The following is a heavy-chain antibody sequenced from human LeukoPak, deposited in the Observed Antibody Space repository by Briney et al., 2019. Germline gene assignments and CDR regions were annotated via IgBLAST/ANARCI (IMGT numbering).Heavy chain of an antibody. CDR2: IIPIFGTA. CDR3: ARDRSSSSWLGVYYYYYGMDV. V-gene: IGHV1-69*13. CDR1: GGTFSSYA. D-gene: IGHD6-13*01. J-gene: IGHJ6*02. Sequence: SVKVSCKASGGTFSSYAISWVRQAPGQGLEWMGGIIPIFGTANYAQKFQGRVTITADESTSTAYMELSSLRSEDTAVYYCARDRSSSSWLGVYYYYYGMDVWGQGTTVTVSS.